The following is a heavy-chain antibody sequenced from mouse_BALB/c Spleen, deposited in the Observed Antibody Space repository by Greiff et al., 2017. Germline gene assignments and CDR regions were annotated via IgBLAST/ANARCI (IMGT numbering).Heavy chain of an antibody. Sequence: EVKLVESGPGLVKPSQSLSLTCTVTGYSITSDYAWNWIRQFPGNKLEWMGYISYSGSTSYNPSLKSRISITRDTSKNQFFLQLNSVTTEDTATYYCARYYGSSLAWFAYWGQGTLVTVSA. CDR2: ISYSGST. J-gene: IGHJ3*01. CDR1: GYSITSDYA. CDR3: ARYYGSSLAWFAY. V-gene: IGHV3-2*02. D-gene: IGHD1-1*01.